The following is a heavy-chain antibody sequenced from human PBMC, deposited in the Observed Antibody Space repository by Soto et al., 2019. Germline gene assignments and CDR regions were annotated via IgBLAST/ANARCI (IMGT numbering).Heavy chain of an antibody. V-gene: IGHV3-23*01. Sequence: GGSLRLSCAASGFTFSSYAMSWVRQAPGKGLEWVSAISGSGGSTYYADSVKGRFTISRDNSKNTLYLQMNSLRAEDTAVYYCAKDWKWRDYYGSGSCFDYWGQGTLVTVSS. CDR2: ISGSGGST. CDR3: AKDWKWRDYYGSGSCFDY. J-gene: IGHJ4*02. CDR1: GFTFSSYA. D-gene: IGHD3-10*01.